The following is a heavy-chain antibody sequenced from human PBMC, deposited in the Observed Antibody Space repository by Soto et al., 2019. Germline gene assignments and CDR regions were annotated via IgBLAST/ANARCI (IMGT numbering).Heavy chain of an antibody. D-gene: IGHD3-10*01. V-gene: IGHV1-18*01. CDR1: GYTFTNYG. CDR3: ARGVGSGSYYNQYNWFDP. Sequence: QVQLVQSGGEVKKPGASVKVSCKASGYTFTNYGISCVQQAPGQGLEWMGWINVYNGNTKYAQKVQGRVTMTTDTSTSTAYMELRSLRSDDTAVYYCARGVGSGSYYNQYNWFDPWGQGTLVTVSS. CDR2: INVYNGNT. J-gene: IGHJ5*02.